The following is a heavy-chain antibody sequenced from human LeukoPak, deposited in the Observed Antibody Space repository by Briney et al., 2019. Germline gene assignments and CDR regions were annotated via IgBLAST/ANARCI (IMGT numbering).Heavy chain of an antibody. CDR2: IYYSGST. CDR1: GDSISSYY. Sequence: SETLSLTCTVSGDSISSYYWSWIRQPPGKGLEWIGYIYYSGSTNYNPSLKSRVTISVDRSKNQFSLKLSSVTAADTAVYYCARDRGSTTGTTGFDYWGQGTLVTVSS. D-gene: IGHD1-1*01. J-gene: IGHJ4*02. V-gene: IGHV4-59*12. CDR3: ARDRGSTTGTTGFDY.